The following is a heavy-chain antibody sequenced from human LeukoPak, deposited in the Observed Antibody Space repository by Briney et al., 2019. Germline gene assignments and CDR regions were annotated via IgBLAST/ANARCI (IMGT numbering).Heavy chain of an antibody. CDR1: GGSINSGDSY. CDR2: IYYSGRA. D-gene: IGHD2-15*01. J-gene: IGHJ4*02. V-gene: IGHV4-31*03. CDR3: ARGYCSGGSCYKGVYYFDY. Sequence: SETLSLTCTVSGGSINSGDSYWSWIRQFPGKGLEWIGYIYYSGRAYYNPSLKSRVTLSVDMSQNQFSLRLNSVTAADTAVYFCARGYCSGGSCYKGVYYFDYWGQGTLVTVSS.